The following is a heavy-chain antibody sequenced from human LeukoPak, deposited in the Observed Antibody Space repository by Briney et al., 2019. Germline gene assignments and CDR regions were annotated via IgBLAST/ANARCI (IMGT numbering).Heavy chain of an antibody. Sequence: SETLSLTCTVSGGFISSGGYYWIWIRQHPGKGLEWIGYTYYSGSTYYNPSLKSRVTISVDTSKNQLSLNLSSVTAADTAVYYCARDLSDDGSPYTHYGMAVWGQGTTVTVSS. V-gene: IGHV4-31*03. CDR1: GGFISSGGYY. D-gene: IGHD3-16*01. J-gene: IGHJ6*02. CDR2: TYYSGST. CDR3: ARDLSDDGSPYTHYGMAV.